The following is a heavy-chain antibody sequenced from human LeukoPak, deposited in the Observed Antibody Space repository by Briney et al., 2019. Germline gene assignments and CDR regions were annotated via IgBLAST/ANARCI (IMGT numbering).Heavy chain of an antibody. J-gene: IGHJ4*02. Sequence: GGSLRLSCAASGFTFSSYAMSWVRQAPGKGLEWVSAISGSGGSTYYADSVKGRFTISRDNSKNTRYLQMNSLRAEDTAVYYCAIEAYYYGSGSYADFDYWGQGTLVTVSS. D-gene: IGHD3-10*01. CDR3: AIEAYYYGSGSYADFDY. V-gene: IGHV3-23*01. CDR1: GFTFSSYA. CDR2: ISGSGGST.